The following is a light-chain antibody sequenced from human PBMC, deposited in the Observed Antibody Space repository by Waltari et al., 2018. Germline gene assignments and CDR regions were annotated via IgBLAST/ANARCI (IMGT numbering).Light chain of an antibody. Sequence: YVVTQPPSVSVTPGQTATFTCGGENIETKSVTWYQQNPGQAPFLVMFYEKDRPAGIPERFSGSNSGNTATLTINWVEAGDEADYHCQVWDDFIDSGVFGGGTRLSVL. V-gene: IGLV3-21*04. CDR2: YEK. CDR1: NIETKS. J-gene: IGLJ3*02. CDR3: QVWDDFIDSGV.